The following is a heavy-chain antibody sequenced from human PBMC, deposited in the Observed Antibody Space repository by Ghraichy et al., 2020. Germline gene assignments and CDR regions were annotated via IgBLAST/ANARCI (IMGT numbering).Heavy chain of an antibody. Sequence: GGSLRLSCAASGFTFSSNAMSWVRQAPGKGLEWVSAISGSGGSTYYADSVKGRFTISRDNSKNTLYLQMNSLRAEDTAVYYCAKDAGGYSYNWAPGSLFDYWGQGTLVTVSS. CDR3: AKDAGGYSYNWAPGSLFDY. J-gene: IGHJ4*02. D-gene: IGHD5-18*01. V-gene: IGHV3-23*01. CDR1: GFTFSSNA. CDR2: ISGSGGST.